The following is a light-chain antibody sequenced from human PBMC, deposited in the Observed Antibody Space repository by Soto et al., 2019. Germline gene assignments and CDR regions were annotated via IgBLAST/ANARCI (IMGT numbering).Light chain of an antibody. CDR2: GNN. Sequence: QPVLTQPPSVSGSPGQRVTISCTGSSSNIGAGYDVHWYQQLPGTAPKLLIYGNNNRPSGVPDRFSGSKSGTSASLAITGLQAEDEADYYCQSYDSSLSVVVFGGGTKLTVL. J-gene: IGLJ2*01. V-gene: IGLV1-40*01. CDR1: SSNIGAGYD. CDR3: QSYDSSLSVVV.